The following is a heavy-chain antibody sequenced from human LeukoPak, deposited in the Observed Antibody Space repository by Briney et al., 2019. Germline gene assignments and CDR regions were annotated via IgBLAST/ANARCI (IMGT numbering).Heavy chain of an antibody. CDR3: ASLDCSSTSCYIDY. V-gene: IGHV4-4*07. CDR1: GGSISSYY. D-gene: IGHD2-2*02. Sequence: SETLSLTCTVSGGSISSYYWSWIRQPAGKGLEWIGRIYTSGSTNYNPSLKSRVTMSVDTSKNQFSLKLSSVTAADTAVYYCASLDCSSTSCYIDYWGQGTLVTVSS. CDR2: IYTSGST. J-gene: IGHJ4*02.